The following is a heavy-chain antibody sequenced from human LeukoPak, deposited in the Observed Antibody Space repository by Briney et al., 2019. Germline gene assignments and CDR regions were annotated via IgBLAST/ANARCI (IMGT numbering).Heavy chain of an antibody. CDR3: AKDPSRILRYFDY. D-gene: IGHD5-18*01. V-gene: IGHV3-30*18. CDR1: GFTFSSYG. Sequence: PGGSLRPSCAASGFTFSSYGMHWVRQAPGKGLEWVAVISYDGSNKYYADSVKGRFTISRDNSKNTLYLQMNSLRAEDTAAYYCAKDPSRILRYFDYWGQGTLVTVSS. CDR2: ISYDGSNK. J-gene: IGHJ4*02.